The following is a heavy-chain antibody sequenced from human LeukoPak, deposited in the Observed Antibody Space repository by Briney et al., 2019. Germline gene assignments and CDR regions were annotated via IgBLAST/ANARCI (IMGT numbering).Heavy chain of an antibody. V-gene: IGHV3-23*01. Sequence: GGSLRLSWAASTFTVSSYAMSCVRQAPGEGLEWVSAISAGADSTYYADSVQGRFTISRNNSKNTLFLQMSGLRAEDTAVYFCARGAYGDYDSWGQGTLVTVSS. CDR3: ARGAYGDYDS. J-gene: IGHJ5*01. CDR2: ISAGADST. D-gene: IGHD4-17*01. CDR1: TFTVSSYA.